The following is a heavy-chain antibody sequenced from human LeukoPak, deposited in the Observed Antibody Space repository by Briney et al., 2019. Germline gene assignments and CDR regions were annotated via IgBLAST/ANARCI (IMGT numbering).Heavy chain of an antibody. CDR3: ARGALGPDYYYSGMDV. D-gene: IGHD1-14*01. J-gene: IGHJ6*02. V-gene: IGHV3-53*04. Sequence: GGSLRLSCAASGFTVSSNYMSWVRQAPGKGLEWVSVIYSGGSTYYADSVKGRFTISRHNSKNTLYLQMNSLRAEDTAVYYCARGALGPDYYYSGMDVWGQGTTVTVSS. CDR1: GFTVSSNY. CDR2: IYSGGST.